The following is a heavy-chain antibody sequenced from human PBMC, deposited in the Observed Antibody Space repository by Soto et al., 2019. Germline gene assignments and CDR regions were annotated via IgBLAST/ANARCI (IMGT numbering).Heavy chain of an antibody. CDR1: GFTFSSYG. CDR3: AKAYYYDSSGYRLLGLREGAFDI. D-gene: IGHD3-22*01. CDR2: ISYDGSNK. V-gene: IGHV3-30*18. J-gene: IGHJ3*02. Sequence: GGSLRLSCAASGFTFSSYGMHWVRQAPGKGLEWVAVISYDGSNKYYADSVKGRFTISRDNSKNTLYLQMNSLRAEDTAVYYCAKAYYYDSSGYRLLGLREGAFDIWGQGTMVTVSS.